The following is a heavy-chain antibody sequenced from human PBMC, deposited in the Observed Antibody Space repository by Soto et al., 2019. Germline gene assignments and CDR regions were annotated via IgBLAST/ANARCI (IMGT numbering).Heavy chain of an antibody. CDR1: GGTFSCYA. Sequence: SLKVSCKPSGGTFSCYAISWVRQAPGQGLEWMGVIIPIFVTANYAQKFQGRVTITADESTSTAYMELSSLRSEDTAVYYCARERNSGSYYYDAFDIWRQGTMVTVSS. CDR3: ARERNSGSYYYDAFDI. V-gene: IGHV1-69*13. J-gene: IGHJ3*02. D-gene: IGHD1-26*01. CDR2: IIPIFVTA.